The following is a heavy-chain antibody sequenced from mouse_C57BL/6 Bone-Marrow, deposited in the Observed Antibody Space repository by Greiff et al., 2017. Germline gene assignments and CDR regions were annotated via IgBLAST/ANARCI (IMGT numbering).Heavy chain of an antibody. D-gene: IGHD2-3*01. J-gene: IGHJ4*01. CDR2: ISNLAYSI. V-gene: IGHV5-15*01. CDR1: GFTFSDYG. Sequence: EVQVVESGGGLVQPGGSLKLSCAASGFTFSDYGMAWVRQAPRTGPEWVAFISNLAYSIYYADTVTGRFTISRENAKNTLYLEMSSLRSEDTAMYYCARHDDYYAMDYWGQGTSVTVSS. CDR3: ARHDDYYAMDY.